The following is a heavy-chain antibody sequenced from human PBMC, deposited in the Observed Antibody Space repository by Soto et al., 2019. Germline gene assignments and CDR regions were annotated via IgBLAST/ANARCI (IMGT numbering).Heavy chain of an antibody. CDR2: INAGNGYT. J-gene: IGHJ5*02. Sequence: QAPLVQSGAEVRKPGASVKLSCTAAGYAFTGYAIHWVRQAPGQGLEWMGWINAGNGYTKFSQNFQGRVSVTRDTSSSMAYMELSSLRFEDTAVYYCARGDYYDSSGPDLWGQGTLVTVSS. V-gene: IGHV1-3*01. CDR3: ARGDYYDSSGPDL. D-gene: IGHD3-22*01. CDR1: GYAFTGYA.